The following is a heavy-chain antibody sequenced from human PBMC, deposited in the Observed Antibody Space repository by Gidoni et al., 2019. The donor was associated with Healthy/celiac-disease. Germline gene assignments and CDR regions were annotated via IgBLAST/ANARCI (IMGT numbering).Heavy chain of an antibody. CDR1: GFTFSSYA. CDR2: ISYDGSNK. J-gene: IGHJ6*02. Sequence: QVQLVESGGGVVQPGRSLRLSCAASGFTFSSYAMHWVRQAPGKGLEWVAVISYDGSNKYYADSVKGRFTISRDNSKNTLYLQMNSLRAEDTAVYYCAREGVTTVTLRGMDVWGQGTTVTVSS. V-gene: IGHV3-30-3*01. D-gene: IGHD4-17*01. CDR3: AREGVTTVTLRGMDV.